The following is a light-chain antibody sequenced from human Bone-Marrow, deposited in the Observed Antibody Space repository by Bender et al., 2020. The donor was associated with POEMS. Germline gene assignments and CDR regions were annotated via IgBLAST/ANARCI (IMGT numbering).Light chain of an antibody. CDR1: SSNIGTNP. Sequence: QSVLTQPPSASGTPGQRVTISCSGSSSNIGTNPVNWYQQVPGSAPKLLMFDNNQRPSGVPVRFSGSKSGTSASLAISGLQSEDEADYYCAAWDDSRNGEYVFGTGTKVTVL. V-gene: IGLV1-44*01. CDR2: DNN. J-gene: IGLJ1*01. CDR3: AAWDDSRNGEYV.